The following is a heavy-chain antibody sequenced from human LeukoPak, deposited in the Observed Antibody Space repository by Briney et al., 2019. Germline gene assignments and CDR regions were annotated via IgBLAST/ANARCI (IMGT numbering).Heavy chain of an antibody. V-gene: IGHV3-21*01. CDR3: AREAYYYYYMDV. CDR2: ISSSSSYI. Sequence: GGSLRLSCAASGFTFSSYSMNWVRQAPGKGLEWVSSISSSSSYIYYADSVRGRFTISRDNAKNSLYLQMNSLRAEDTAVYYCAREAYYYYYMDVWGKGTTVTVSS. J-gene: IGHJ6*03. CDR1: GFTFSSYS.